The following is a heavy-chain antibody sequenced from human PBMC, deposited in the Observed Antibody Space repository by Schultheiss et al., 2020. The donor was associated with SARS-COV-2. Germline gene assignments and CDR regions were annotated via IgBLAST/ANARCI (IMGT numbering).Heavy chain of an antibody. CDR2: ISGSGGGT. CDR3: AKDTEEQAGFDY. D-gene: IGHD1/OR15-1a*01. CDR1: GFTFSSYA. V-gene: IGHV3-23*01. J-gene: IGHJ4*02. Sequence: GGSLRLSCAASGFTFSSYAMGWVRQAPGRGLEWVSGISGSGGGTYSADSVKGRFTISRDNSRNILYLQMNNLRAEDTAIYYCAKDTEEQAGFDYWGQGTLVTVSS.